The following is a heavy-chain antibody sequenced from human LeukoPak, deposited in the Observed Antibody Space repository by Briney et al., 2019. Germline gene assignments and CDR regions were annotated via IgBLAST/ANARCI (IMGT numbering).Heavy chain of an antibody. Sequence: SSVKASCKASGGTFISYAISGVRQAPGQGLEWMGGIIPNFGTANSAQKFQGRVTIPADESTSTAYMELSSQRSEDTAVYYCARGVGENWFDPWGQGNLVTVSS. J-gene: IGHJ5*02. CDR3: ARGVGENWFDP. D-gene: IGHD2-15*01. CDR2: IIPNFGTA. V-gene: IGHV1-69*13. CDR1: GGTFISYA.